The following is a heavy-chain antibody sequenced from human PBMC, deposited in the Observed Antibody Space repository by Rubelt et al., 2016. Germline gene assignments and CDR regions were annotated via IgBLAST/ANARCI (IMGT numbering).Heavy chain of an antibody. J-gene: IGHJ3*01. CDR2: LSTTGDI. D-gene: IGHD3-3*01. Sequence: GPGLVKTSETLSVSCTVSGGSVSDSSYLWAWIRQPPGKGLEWLVSLSTTGDISYNPSLKSRVTISVDTSKNQVSLRLSSVTAADTAIYFCAGPGDYVDFLSTESMNGAAFDVWGLGTLVTVSS. CDR1: GGSVSDSSYL. CDR3: AGPGDYVDFLSTESMNGAAFDV. V-gene: IGHV4-39*07.